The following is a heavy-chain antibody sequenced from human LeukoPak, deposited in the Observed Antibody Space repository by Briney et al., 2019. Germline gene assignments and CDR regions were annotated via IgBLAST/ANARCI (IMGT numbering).Heavy chain of an antibody. J-gene: IGHJ4*02. V-gene: IGHV3-48*03. CDR1: GFTFENFE. CDR2: ISGSGTLD. D-gene: IGHD2-21*01. CDR3: ARGLYFETGAYFAFDF. Sequence: GGSLRLSCVGSGFTFENFEMNWVRQVPGKGLQWIAYISGSGTLDYYAASVEGRFAISRDNAKKSVFLQMDNLRADDTAIYYCARGLYFETGAYFAFDFWGQGSLVTVAS.